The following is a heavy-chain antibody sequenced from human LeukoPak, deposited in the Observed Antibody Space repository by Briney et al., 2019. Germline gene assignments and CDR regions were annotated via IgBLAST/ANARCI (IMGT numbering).Heavy chain of an antibody. V-gene: IGHV3-21*01. D-gene: IGHD5-12*01. CDR1: GFTFSTYT. J-gene: IGHJ4*02. CDR2: ISSSSYI. CDR3: AKKCGYSGYTETYFDY. Sequence: GGSLRLSCAASGFTFSTYTMNWVRQAPGKGLEWVSSISSSSYIHYADSVKGRFTISRDNAKNSLYLQMNSLRAEDTAVYYCAKKCGYSGYTETYFDYWGQGTLVTVSS.